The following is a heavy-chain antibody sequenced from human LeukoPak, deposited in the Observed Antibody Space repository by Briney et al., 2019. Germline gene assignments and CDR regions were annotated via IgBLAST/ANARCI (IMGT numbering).Heavy chain of an antibody. D-gene: IGHD2/OR15-2a*01. Sequence: PGGSLRLSCAAPGFTFSSYAMHWVRQAPGKGLEWVAVISYDGSNKYYADSMKGRFTISRDNSKNTLYLQVNSLRAEDTAMYYCARNILFAFDIWGQGTMVTVSS. CDR3: ARNILFAFDI. V-gene: IGHV3-30*14. J-gene: IGHJ3*02. CDR1: GFTFSSYA. CDR2: ISYDGSNK.